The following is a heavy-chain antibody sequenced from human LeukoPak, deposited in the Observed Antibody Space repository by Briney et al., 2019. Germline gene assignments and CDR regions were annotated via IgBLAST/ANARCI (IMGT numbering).Heavy chain of an antibody. J-gene: IGHJ4*02. CDR2: IYHSGST. D-gene: IGHD1-7*01. V-gene: IGHV4-38-2*01. CDR1: GYSNSSGYY. Sequence: SETLSLTCAVSGYSNSSGYYWGWIRQPPGKGLEWIGSIYHSGSTYYNPSLKSRVTISVDTSKNQFSLKLSSVTAADTAVYYCARLDWNYPDYWGQGTLVTVSS. CDR3: ARLDWNYPDY.